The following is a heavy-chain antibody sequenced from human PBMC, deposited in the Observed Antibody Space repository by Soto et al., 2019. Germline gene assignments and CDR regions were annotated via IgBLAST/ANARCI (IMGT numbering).Heavy chain of an antibody. J-gene: IGHJ4*02. CDR1: GFTFSTYA. V-gene: IGHV3-23*01. D-gene: IGHD6-13*01. Sequence: EVQLLESGGGLVQPGGSLRLSCAASGFTFSTYAMTWVRQAPGKRLEWVSIISGSGGSTYYADSVKGRFIISRDNSKNTLDLQMNSLRDEDTAVYYCAKTPSPHAAAGRGGGGYFDYWGQGTLVTVSS. CDR2: ISGSGGST. CDR3: AKTPSPHAAAGRGGGGYFDY.